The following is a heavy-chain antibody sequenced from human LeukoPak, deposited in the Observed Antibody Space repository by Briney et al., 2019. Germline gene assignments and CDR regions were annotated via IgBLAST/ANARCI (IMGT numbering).Heavy chain of an antibody. Sequence: PSETLSLTCTVSGGSISSGGYYWSWIRQHPGKGLEWIGYIYYSGSTYYNPSLKSRVTISVDTSKNQFSLKLSSVAAADTAVYYCARVVRELRFDYWGQGTLVTVSS. J-gene: IGHJ4*02. CDR3: ARVVRELRFDY. V-gene: IGHV4-31*03. CDR1: GGSISSGGYY. CDR2: IYYSGST. D-gene: IGHD1-26*01.